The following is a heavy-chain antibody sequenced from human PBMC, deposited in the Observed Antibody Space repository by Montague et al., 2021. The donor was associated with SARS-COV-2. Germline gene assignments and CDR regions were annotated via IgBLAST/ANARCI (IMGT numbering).Heavy chain of an antibody. CDR3: ARHMGHVLVSVTGANWFDP. D-gene: IGHD2-8*02. J-gene: IGHJ5*02. CDR2: LAKNDST. Sequence: SETLSLTCTVSGVVVLRRRSEEHTSELPSHEHLVCRLLLAKNDSTHYNPSLRSRVTISVDSSKNQFSLKLNSVTAADTAIYYCARHMGHVLVSVTGANWFDPWGQGTLVTVSS. V-gene: IGHV4-39*01. CDR1: GVVVLRRRSE.